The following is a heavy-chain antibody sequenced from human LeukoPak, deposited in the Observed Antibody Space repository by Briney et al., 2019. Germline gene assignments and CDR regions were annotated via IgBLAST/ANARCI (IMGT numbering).Heavy chain of an antibody. Sequence: SETLSLTCAVYGGSFSGYYWSWIRQLPGKGLEGIGEINHSGSTNYNPSLKSRVTISVDTSKNQFSLKLRSVPAADTAVYYCAIGRIPVGSDEYWGQGPLVTVSS. CDR1: GGSFSGYY. CDR3: AIGRIPVGSDEY. V-gene: IGHV4-34*01. J-gene: IGHJ4*02. D-gene: IGHD1-26*01. CDR2: INHSGST.